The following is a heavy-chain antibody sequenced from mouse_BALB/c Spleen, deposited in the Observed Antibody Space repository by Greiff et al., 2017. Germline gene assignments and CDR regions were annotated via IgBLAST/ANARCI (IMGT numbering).Heavy chain of an antibody. J-gene: IGHJ4*01. CDR3: ARGWWYAMDY. Sequence: VQLKESGGGLVQPGGSLKLSCAASGFTFSSYGMSWVRQTPDKRLELVATINSNGGSTYYPDSVKGRFTISRDNAKNTLYLQMSSLKSEDTAMYCCARGWWYAMDYWGEGTSVTVSS. V-gene: IGHV5-6-3*01. CDR1: GFTFSSYG. CDR2: INSNGGST. D-gene: IGHD1-1*02.